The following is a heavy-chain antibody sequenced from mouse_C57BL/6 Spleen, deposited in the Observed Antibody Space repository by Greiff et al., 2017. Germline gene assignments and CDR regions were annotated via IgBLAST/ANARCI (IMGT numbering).Heavy chain of an antibody. D-gene: IGHD6-1*01. Sequence: QVQLQQPGAELVRPGSSVKLSCKASGYTFTSYWMDWVKQRPGQGLELIGNIYPSDSETHYNQKFKDKATLTVDKSSSTAYMQLSSLTSEDSAVYYCASQPGDSAWFAYWCQGTLVTVSA. J-gene: IGHJ3*01. CDR1: GYTFTSYW. CDR2: IYPSDSET. V-gene: IGHV1-61*01. CDR3: ASQPGDSAWFAY.